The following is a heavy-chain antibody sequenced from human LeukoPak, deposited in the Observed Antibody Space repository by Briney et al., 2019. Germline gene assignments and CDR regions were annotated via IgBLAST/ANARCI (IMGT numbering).Heavy chain of an antibody. CDR2: IYSGGNT. J-gene: IGHJ4*02. V-gene: IGHV3-53*01. D-gene: IGHD3-22*01. CDR3: ARADYYDSSGYNDY. CDR1: GFTVSSNY. Sequence: GGSLRLSCAASGFTVSSNYTSWVRQAPGKGLEWVSVIYSGGNTFYAASVKGRFTVSRDNSKNTLYLQMTSLRAEDTAVYYCARADYYDSSGYNDYWGQGTLVTVSS.